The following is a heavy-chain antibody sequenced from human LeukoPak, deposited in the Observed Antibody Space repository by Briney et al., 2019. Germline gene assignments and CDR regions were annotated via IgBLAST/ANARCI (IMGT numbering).Heavy chain of an antibody. J-gene: IGHJ4*02. CDR2: TYYRSKWYT. CDR1: MASVSSNIPA. CDR3: ARVRGEYNYYFDY. V-gene: IGHV6-1*01. Sequence: SQTLSLTCAISMASVSSNIPAWDWIRQSPSRGLEWLGRTYYRSKWYTEYALSVKSRITISPDTSKNHFSLQLNCVTPENTAVYYCARVRGEYNYYFDYWGQGTLVTVSS. D-gene: IGHD5-24*01.